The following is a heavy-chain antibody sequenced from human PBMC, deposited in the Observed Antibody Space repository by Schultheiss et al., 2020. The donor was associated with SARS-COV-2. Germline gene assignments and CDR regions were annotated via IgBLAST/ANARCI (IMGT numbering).Heavy chain of an antibody. V-gene: IGHV3-30*05. D-gene: IGHD4-17*01. CDR2: ISYDSNTK. CDR1: GFTFSSYS. CDR3: ARDTVTRVY. Sequence: GGSLRLSCAASGFTFSSYSMNWVRQAPGKGLEYVSVISYDSNTKDYADAVKGRFTISRDNSKNTLYLQMNSLSAEDTAVYYCARDTVTRVYWGQGTLVTVSS. J-gene: IGHJ4*02.